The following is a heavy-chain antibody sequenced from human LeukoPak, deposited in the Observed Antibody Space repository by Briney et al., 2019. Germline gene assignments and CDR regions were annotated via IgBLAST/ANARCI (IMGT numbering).Heavy chain of an antibody. CDR2: IYYSGST. J-gene: IGHJ4*02. V-gene: IGHV4-59*01. CDR1: GGSISSYY. Sequence: SETLSLTCTVSGGSISSYYWSWIRQPPGKGLEWIGYIYYSGSTNYNPSLKSRVTISVDTSKNQFSLKLSSVTAADTAVYYCASLYDSSGYYFDYWGQGTLVTVSS. CDR3: ASLYDSSGYYFDY. D-gene: IGHD3-22*01.